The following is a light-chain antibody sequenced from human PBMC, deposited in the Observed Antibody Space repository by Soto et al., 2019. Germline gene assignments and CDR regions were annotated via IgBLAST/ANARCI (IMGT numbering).Light chain of an antibody. V-gene: IGKV1-5*03. Sequence: DIPMTQSPSTLSGSVGDRVTITCRASQTISSWLAWYQQKPGKAPKLLIYKASTLKSGVPSRFSGSGSGTVFTLTISSLQPDDFATYYCQHYNSYSEAFGQGTKGELK. CDR3: QHYNSYSEA. CDR1: QTISSW. J-gene: IGKJ1*01. CDR2: KAS.